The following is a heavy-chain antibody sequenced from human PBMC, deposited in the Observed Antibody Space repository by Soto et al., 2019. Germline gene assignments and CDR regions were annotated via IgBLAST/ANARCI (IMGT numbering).Heavy chain of an antibody. D-gene: IGHD3-10*01. CDR3: AKPDSGSGRAPPLVNF. CDR2: VGGGGDNT. J-gene: IGHJ4*02. V-gene: IGHV3-23*01. Sequence: EVQLLESGGGLVQPGGSLRLSCAASGFTFSSYSMNWVRQAPGKGLEWVASVGGGGDNTFYADSVKGRFTISRDDSQNTAYLEMDSLRAGDTAVYFRAKPDSGSGRAPPLVNFWGQGTLVTVS. CDR1: GFTFSSYS.